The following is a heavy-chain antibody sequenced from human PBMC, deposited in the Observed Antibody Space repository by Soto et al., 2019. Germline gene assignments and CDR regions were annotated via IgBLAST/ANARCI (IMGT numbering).Heavy chain of an antibody. Sequence: QVQLVQSGAEVKKPGSSVKVSCKASGGTFSSYAISWVRQAPGQGLGWMGGIIPIFGTANYAQKFQGRVTITADESTSTAYMELSSLRSEDTAVYYCSTLAARRDFDYWGQGTLVTVSS. CDR2: IIPIFGTA. D-gene: IGHD6-6*01. J-gene: IGHJ4*02. CDR1: GGTFSSYA. CDR3: STLAARRDFDY. V-gene: IGHV1-69*01.